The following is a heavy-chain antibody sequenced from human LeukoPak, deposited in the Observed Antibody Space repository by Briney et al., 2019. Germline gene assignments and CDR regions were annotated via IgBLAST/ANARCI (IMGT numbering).Heavy chain of an antibody. V-gene: IGHV1-46*01. CDR1: GYTFTSYC. Sequence: ASVKVSCKASGYTFTSYCMHWVRQAPGQGLEWMGIINPSGGSTSYAQKFQSRVTMTRDASTSTVYMELSSLRSEDTAVYYCARARTKWELLDYWGQGTLVTVSS. J-gene: IGHJ4*02. D-gene: IGHD1-26*01. CDR3: ARARTKWELLDY. CDR2: INPSGGST.